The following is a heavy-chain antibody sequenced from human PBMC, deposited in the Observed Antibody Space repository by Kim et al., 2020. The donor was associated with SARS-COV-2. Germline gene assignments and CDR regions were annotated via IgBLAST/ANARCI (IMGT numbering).Heavy chain of an antibody. CDR2: VSSDGRTT. D-gene: IGHD1-26*01. CDR1: GLTFRTNW. V-gene: IGHV3-74*01. CDR3: ARESGASSKGGWVDP. Sequence: GGSLRLSCAGSGLTFRTNWMHWVRQGPGKGLVWVTRVSSDGRTTSYADSVKGRFTISRDNAKNTLYLQMNSLRTEDTAVYYCARESGASSKGGWVDPWGQGTLVTVSS. J-gene: IGHJ5*02.